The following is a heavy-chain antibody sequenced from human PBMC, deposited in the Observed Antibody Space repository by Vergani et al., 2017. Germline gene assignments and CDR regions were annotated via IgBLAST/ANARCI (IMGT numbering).Heavy chain of an antibody. CDR1: GFTFSSYA. V-gene: IGHV3-30*01. CDR2: ISYDGSNK. D-gene: IGHD6-13*01. Sequence: VQLLESGGGVVQPGRSLRLSCAASGFTFSSYAMHWVRQAPGKGLEWVAVISYDGSNKYYADSVKGRFTISRDNSKNTLYLQMNSLRAEDTAVYYCAREPPSVSAAAGYWGQGTLVTVSS. CDR3: AREPPSVSAAAGY. J-gene: IGHJ4*02.